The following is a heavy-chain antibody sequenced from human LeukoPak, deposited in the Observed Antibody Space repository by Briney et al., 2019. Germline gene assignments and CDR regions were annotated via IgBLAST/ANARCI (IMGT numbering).Heavy chain of an antibody. CDR3: ARDPPPDYGDYAGRHYYGMDV. J-gene: IGHJ6*02. D-gene: IGHD4-17*01. CDR2: INPSGGST. Sequence: ASVKVYCKASGYTFTSYYMHWVRQAPGQGLEWMGIINPSGGSTSYAQKFQGRVTMTRDTSTSTVYMELSSLRSEDTAVYYCARDPPPDYGDYAGRHYYGMDVWGQGTTVTVSS. V-gene: IGHV1-46*01. CDR1: GYTFTSYY.